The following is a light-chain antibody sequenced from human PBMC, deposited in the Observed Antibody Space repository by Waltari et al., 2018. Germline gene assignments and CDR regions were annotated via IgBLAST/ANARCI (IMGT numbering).Light chain of an antibody. V-gene: IGKV2D-29*01. CDR2: EVS. CDR3: TQSVRLPYT. J-gene: IGKJ2*01. CDR1: QSLLHSDGDTY. Sequence: DIVMTQTPLSLSVTPGQPASISCKSSQSLLHSDGDTYLFWYLQKPGQPPQLLISEVSNRFSGVPDRFSGSGSGTDFALKISRMEPEDVGVYYCTQSVRLPYTFGQGTKLEIK.